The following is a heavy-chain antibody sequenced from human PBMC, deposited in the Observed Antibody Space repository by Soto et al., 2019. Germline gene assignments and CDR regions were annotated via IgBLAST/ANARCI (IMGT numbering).Heavy chain of an antibody. CDR1: GYSISSGYY. J-gene: IGHJ5*02. Sequence: PSLTCAVSGYSISSGYYWGWLRQPPGKGLEWIGRIYHGGSTYYNPSLNSLVTLSIDMTNNHVSLILNSVTAADTAVYYCATVGPWVPYYYDSSPYTFENWFDPWGQGTLVTVSS. D-gene: IGHD3-22*01. CDR2: IYHGGST. V-gene: IGHV4-38-2*01. CDR3: ATVGPWVPYYYDSSPYTFENWFDP.